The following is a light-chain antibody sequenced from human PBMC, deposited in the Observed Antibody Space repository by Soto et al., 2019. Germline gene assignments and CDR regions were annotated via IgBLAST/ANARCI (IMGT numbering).Light chain of an antibody. CDR3: TSYTSSSTLV. Sequence: QSVLTQPASVSGSPGQSITVSCTGTSSDVGGYNYVSWYQQHPGKAPQLLIYEVNIRPSGVSNRFSASKSGNTASLTISGLRAEDEADYYCTSYTSSSTLVFGTGTKVTVL. J-gene: IGLJ1*01. V-gene: IGLV2-14*01. CDR1: SSDVGGYNY. CDR2: EVN.